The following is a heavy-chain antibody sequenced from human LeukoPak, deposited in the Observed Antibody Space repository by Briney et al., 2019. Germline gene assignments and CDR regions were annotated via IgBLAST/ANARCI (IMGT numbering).Heavy chain of an antibody. D-gene: IGHD2-2*01. CDR2: ISYDGSNK. Sequence: AGGSLRLSCAASGFTFSSYAMHWVRQAPGKGLEWVAVISYDGSNKYYADSVKGRFTISRDNSKNTLYLQMNSLRAEDTAVYYCARGGKSRYCSSTSCYGDGYFDYWGQGTLVTVSS. CDR3: ARGGKSRYCSSTSCYGDGYFDY. V-gene: IGHV3-30-3*01. CDR1: GFTFSSYA. J-gene: IGHJ4*02.